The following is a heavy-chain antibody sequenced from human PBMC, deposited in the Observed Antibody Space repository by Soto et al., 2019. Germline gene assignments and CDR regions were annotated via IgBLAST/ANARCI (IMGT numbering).Heavy chain of an antibody. Sequence: GGSLRLSCAASGFTFDDYAMYWVRQAPGKGLEWVSGISWNSGSIGYADSVKGRFTISRDNAKNSLYLQMNSLRAEDTALYYCAKDINPMVRGVMMFDYWGQGTLVTVSS. CDR2: ISWNSGSI. V-gene: IGHV3-9*01. J-gene: IGHJ4*02. CDR1: GFTFDDYA. D-gene: IGHD3-10*01. CDR3: AKDINPMVRGVMMFDY.